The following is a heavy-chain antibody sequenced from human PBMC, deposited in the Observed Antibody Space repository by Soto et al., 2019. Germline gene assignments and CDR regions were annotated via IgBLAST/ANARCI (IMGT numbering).Heavy chain of an antibody. Sequence: SEXLSLTCAVSGGSISSSNWWSWVRQPPGKGLEWIGEIYHSGSTNYNPSLKSRVTISVDKSKNQFSLKLSSVTAADTAVYYCARGIAVAGYYFDYWGQGTLVTVSS. V-gene: IGHV4-4*02. CDR1: GGSISSSNW. D-gene: IGHD6-19*01. J-gene: IGHJ4*02. CDR3: ARGIAVAGYYFDY. CDR2: IYHSGST.